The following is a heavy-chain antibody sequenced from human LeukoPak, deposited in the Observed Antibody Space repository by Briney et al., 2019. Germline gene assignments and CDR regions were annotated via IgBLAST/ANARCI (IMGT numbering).Heavy chain of an antibody. CDR2: IYYSGST. Sequence: SETLSLTCTVSGGSISSSSYYWGWIRQPPGNGLEWIGSIYYSGSTYYNPSLKSRVTISVDTSKNQFSLKLSSVTAADTAVYYCARKWLVRANWFDPWGQGTLVTVSS. CDR3: ARKWLVRANWFDP. D-gene: IGHD6-19*01. V-gene: IGHV4-39*01. CDR1: GGSISSSSYY. J-gene: IGHJ5*02.